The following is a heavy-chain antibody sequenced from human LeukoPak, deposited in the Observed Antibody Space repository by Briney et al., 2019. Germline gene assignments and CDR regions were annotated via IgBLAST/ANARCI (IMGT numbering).Heavy chain of an antibody. CDR1: GGSISSYY. CDR2: IYYSGST. V-gene: IGHV4-59*08. D-gene: IGHD4-23*01. J-gene: IGHJ2*01. Sequence: SETLSLTCTVSGGSISSYYWSWIRQPPGKGLEWIGYIYYSGSTNYNPSLKSRVTISVDTSKNQFSLKLSSVTAADTAVYYCASTTVVKGLYWYFDLWGRGTLVTVSS. CDR3: ASTTVVKGLYWYFDL.